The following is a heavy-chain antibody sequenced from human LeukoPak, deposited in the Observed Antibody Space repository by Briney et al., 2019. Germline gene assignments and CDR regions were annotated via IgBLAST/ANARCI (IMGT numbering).Heavy chain of an antibody. J-gene: IGHJ6*02. V-gene: IGHV3-11*06. CDR1: GFTFSDYY. D-gene: IGHD3-9*01. Sequence: NPGGSLRLSCAASGFTFSDYYMSWIRQAPGKGLEWVSYISSSSSYTNYADSVKGRFTISRDNAKNSLYLQMNSLRAGDTAVYYCARAYYDILTVGVGYGMDVWGQGTTVTVSS. CDR3: ARAYYDILTVGVGYGMDV. CDR2: ISSSSSYT.